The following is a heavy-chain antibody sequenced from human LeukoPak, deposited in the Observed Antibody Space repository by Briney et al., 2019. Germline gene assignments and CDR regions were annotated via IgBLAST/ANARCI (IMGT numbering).Heavy chain of an antibody. D-gene: IGHD3-22*01. J-gene: IGHJ4*02. CDR2: IIPVVGT. Sequence: SVKVSCKASGGTFTIHTITWVRQAPGQGLEWMGRIIPVVGTHYAQKFQGRVTITADKSTSTAYMELSSLRSDDTAVYYRANDDTSGYYQAWGQGTLVTVSS. CDR3: ANDDTSGYYQA. V-gene: IGHV1-69*02. CDR1: GGTFTIHT.